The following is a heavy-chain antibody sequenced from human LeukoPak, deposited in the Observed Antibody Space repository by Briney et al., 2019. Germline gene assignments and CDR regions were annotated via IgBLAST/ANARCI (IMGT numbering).Heavy chain of an antibody. CDR1: GFTFSSYA. V-gene: IGHV3-23*01. CDR2: ISGSGGST. D-gene: IGHD3-22*01. CDR3: AKVLPYYYDSSGYTALDY. Sequence: PGGSLRLSCAASGFTFSSYAMSWVRQAPGKGLEWVSAISGSGGSTYYADSVKGRFTISRDNSKNTLYLQMNSLRAEDTAVYYCAKVLPYYYDSSGYTALDYWGQGTLVTVSS. J-gene: IGHJ4*02.